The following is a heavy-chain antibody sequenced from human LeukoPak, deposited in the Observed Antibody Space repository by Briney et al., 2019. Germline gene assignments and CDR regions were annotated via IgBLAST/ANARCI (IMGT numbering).Heavy chain of an antibody. D-gene: IGHD2-2*03. J-gene: IGHJ6*03. CDR3: ATSRLDIVVVPADHRNPPYYYYYYMDV. CDR1: GYTFTSYD. V-gene: IGHV1-8*01. CDR2: MNPNSGNT. Sequence: ASVKVSCKASGYTFTSYDINWVRQATGQGLEWMGWMNPNSGNTGYAQKFQGRVTMTEDTSTDTAYMELSSLRSEDTAVYYCATSRLDIVVVPADHRNPPYYYYYYMDVWGKGTTVTVSS.